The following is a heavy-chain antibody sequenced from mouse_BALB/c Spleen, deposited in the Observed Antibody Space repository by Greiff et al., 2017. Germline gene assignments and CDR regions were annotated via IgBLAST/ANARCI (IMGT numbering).Heavy chain of an antibody. CDR2: IWAGGST. CDR3: ARMRGDGPPGAMDY. CDR1: GFSLTSYG. D-gene: IGHD2-3*01. V-gene: IGHV2-9*02. Sequence: VQGVESGPGLVAPSQSLSITCTVSGFSLTSYGVHWVRQPPGKGLEWLGVIWAGGSTNYNSALMSRLSISKDNSKSQVFLKMNSLQTDDTAMYYCARMRGDGPPGAMDYWGQGTSVTVSS. J-gene: IGHJ4*01.